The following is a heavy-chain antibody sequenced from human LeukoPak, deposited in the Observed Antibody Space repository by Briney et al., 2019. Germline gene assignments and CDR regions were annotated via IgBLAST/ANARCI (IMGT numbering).Heavy chain of an antibody. CDR1: GGSIISSTYY. V-gene: IGHV4-39*01. J-gene: IGHJ3*02. Sequence: SETLSLTCTVSGGSIISSTYYWGWIRQPPGKGLEWIGSIQHSGTTYYNPSLQSRVTISVDTSKNQFSLNLSSVTAADTAVYYCARHPYSYDAFDIWGQGTMVTVSS. CDR2: IQHSGTT. D-gene: IGHD5-18*01. CDR3: ARHPYSYDAFDI.